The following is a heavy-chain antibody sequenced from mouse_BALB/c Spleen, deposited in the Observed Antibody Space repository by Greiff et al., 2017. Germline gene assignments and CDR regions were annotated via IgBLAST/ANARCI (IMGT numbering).Heavy chain of an antibody. Sequence: LQESGPELMKPGASVKISCKASGYSFTSYYMHWVKQSHGKSLEWIGYIDPFNGGTSYNQKFKGKATLTVDKSSSTAYMHLSSLTSEDSAVYYCARRGSTYAMDYWGQGTSVTVSS. CDR1: GYSFTSYY. V-gene: IGHV1S135*01. J-gene: IGHJ4*01. D-gene: IGHD2-1*01. CDR2: IDPFNGGT. CDR3: ARRGSTYAMDY.